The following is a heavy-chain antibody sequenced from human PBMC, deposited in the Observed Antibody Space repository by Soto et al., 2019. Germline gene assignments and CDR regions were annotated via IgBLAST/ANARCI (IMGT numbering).Heavy chain of an antibody. CDR3: AKGVAAAANVDY. J-gene: IGHJ4*02. V-gene: IGHV3-30*18. CDR1: GFTFSSYG. D-gene: IGHD6-13*01. CDR2: ISYDGSTK. Sequence: QVQLVESGGGVVQPGRSLRLSCVASGFTFSSYGMHWVRQAPGKGLEWVAVISYDGSTKYYADSVKGRFTISRDNSKNTLNLQMNSLRAEDTAVFYCAKGVAAAANVDYWGQGTLVTVSS.